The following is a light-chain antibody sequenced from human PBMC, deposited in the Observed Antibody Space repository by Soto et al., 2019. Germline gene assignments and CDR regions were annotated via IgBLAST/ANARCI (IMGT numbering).Light chain of an antibody. Sequence: DVVMTQSPLYLPVTLGQSASISCRSSQSLVYSKGNTYLSWFQQMPGQSPRRLISKVSNRDSGVPDRFSGSGSGTDFTLEISRVEAEEVGVYYCMQSTYWPHTFGGGTRVELK. CDR2: KVS. CDR3: MQSTYWPHT. J-gene: IGKJ4*01. CDR1: QSLVYSKGNTY. V-gene: IGKV2-30*01.